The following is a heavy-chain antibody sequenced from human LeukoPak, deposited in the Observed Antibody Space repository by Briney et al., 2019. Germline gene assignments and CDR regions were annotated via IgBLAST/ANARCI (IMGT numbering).Heavy chain of an antibody. V-gene: IGHV4-34*01. Sequence: KPSETLSLTCAVYGGSFSGYYWSWIRQPPGKGLEWIGEIKHSGSTNYNPSLKSRVTISVDTSKNQFSLKLSSVTAADTAVYYCARALSSGYYSLNYWGQGTLVTVSS. J-gene: IGHJ4*02. D-gene: IGHD3-22*01. CDR3: ARALSSGYYSLNY. CDR2: IKHSGST. CDR1: GGSFSGYY.